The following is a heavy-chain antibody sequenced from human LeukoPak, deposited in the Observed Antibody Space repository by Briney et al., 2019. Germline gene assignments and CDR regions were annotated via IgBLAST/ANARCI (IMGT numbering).Heavy chain of an antibody. CDR3: ATWTAAIRRGFDI. J-gene: IGHJ3*02. V-gene: IGHV1-69*13. CDR2: IIPIFGTA. Sequence: SVKVSCKASGLTFSSYAINWVRQAPGQGLEWMGGIIPIFGTATYAQKFQGRVTITADESTTTVYMELSSLRSEDTAVYYCATWTAAIRRGFDIWGQGTMVTVSS. CDR1: GLTFSSYA. D-gene: IGHD1-1*01.